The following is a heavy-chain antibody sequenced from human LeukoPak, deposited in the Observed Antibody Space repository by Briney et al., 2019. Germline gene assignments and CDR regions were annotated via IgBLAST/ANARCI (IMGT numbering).Heavy chain of an antibody. D-gene: IGHD2-2*01. CDR2: IKQDGSEK. V-gene: IGHV3-7*01. CDR3: ARDTVMDVVVPAAIVY. CDR1: GFTFNTYW. Sequence: GGSLRLSCAASGFTFNTYWMTWIRQAPGKGLEWVANIKQDGSEKYYVDSVKGRFTISRDNAKNSLYLQMNSLGAEDTAVYYCARDTVMDVVVPAAIVYWGQGTLVTVSS. J-gene: IGHJ4*02.